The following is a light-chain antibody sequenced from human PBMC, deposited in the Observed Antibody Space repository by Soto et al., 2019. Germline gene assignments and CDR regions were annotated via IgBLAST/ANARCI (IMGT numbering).Light chain of an antibody. CDR2: DAS. CDR1: QTISNTF. V-gene: IGKV3-11*01. J-gene: IGKJ4*01. Sequence: EIVLTQSPGTLSLSPGERATLSCRASQTISNTFLAWYQQRPGQAPRLLIYDASDRATGIPARFSGSGSGTDFTLTINSLEPEDFAVYYCQQRNNWPLTFGGGTKVDIK. CDR3: QQRNNWPLT.